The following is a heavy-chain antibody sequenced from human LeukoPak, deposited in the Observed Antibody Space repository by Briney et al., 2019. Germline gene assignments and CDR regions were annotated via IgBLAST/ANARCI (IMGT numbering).Heavy chain of an antibody. D-gene: IGHD6-25*01. CDR2: INTDGSST. J-gene: IGHJ5*02. V-gene: IGHV3-74*01. CDR1: GFTFSSYW. Sequence: PGGSLRLSCAASGFTFSSYWMHWVRQAPGKGLVWVSRINTDGSSTSYADSVKGRFTISRDNAKNALYLQMNSLRAEDTAVYYCARGLSPGRLNLATGAEGWFDPWGQGTLVTVSS. CDR3: ARGLSPGRLNLATGAEGWFDP.